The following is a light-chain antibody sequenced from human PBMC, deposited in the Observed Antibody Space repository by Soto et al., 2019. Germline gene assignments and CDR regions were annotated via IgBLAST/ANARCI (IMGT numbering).Light chain of an antibody. J-gene: IGLJ1*01. CDR2: SHS. V-gene: IGLV1-44*01. CDR3: AAWDDSLNGYV. Sequence: QSVLTQPPSASGTPGQMVAFSCSGSNSNIGANTVNWYQQLPGAAPKLLIYSHSQRPSGVPDRFSGSKSGTSASLAISGLQSDDEADYYCAAWDDSLNGYVFGSGTKVTVL. CDR1: NSNIGANT.